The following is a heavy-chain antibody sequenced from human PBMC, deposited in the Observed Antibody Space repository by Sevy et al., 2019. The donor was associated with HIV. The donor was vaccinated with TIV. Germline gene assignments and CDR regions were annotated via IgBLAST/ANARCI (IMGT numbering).Heavy chain of an antibody. J-gene: IGHJ1*01. V-gene: IGHV3-30*04. CDR1: GFTFSNHA. Sequence: GGSLRRSCAASGFTFSNHALHWVRQGPGNGLECVALISNDGSNEYYADSVEVRFTISRDSSTKTLYLQMNSLRVDETALYFCAWVEKNSGGDSRYFQAWGQGTLATASS. CDR3: AWVEKNSGGDSRYFQA. CDR2: ISNDGSNE. D-gene: IGHD2-21*02.